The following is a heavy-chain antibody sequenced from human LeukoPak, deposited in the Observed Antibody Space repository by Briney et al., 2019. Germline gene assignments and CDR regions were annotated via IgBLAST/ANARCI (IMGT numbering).Heavy chain of an antibody. CDR3: ARGYGDYGDDAFDI. J-gene: IGHJ3*02. CDR1: GGSISSYY. V-gene: IGHV4-59*06. D-gene: IGHD4-17*01. Sequence: PSETLSLTCTVSGGSISSYYWSWIRQHPGKALEWIGYIYYSGSTYYNPSLKSRVTISVDTSKNQFSLKLSSVTAADTAVYYCARGYGDYGDDAFDIWGQGTMVTVSS. CDR2: IYYSGST.